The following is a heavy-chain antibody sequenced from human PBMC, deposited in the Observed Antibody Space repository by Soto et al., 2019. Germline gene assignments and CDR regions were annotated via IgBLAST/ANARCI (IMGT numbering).Heavy chain of an antibody. J-gene: IGHJ3*02. D-gene: IGHD5-12*01. CDR3: ARDTGYDHDAFDI. CDR1: GYTFITSYY. Sequence: ASVKVSCKASGYTFITSYYTHWVRQPPGQRLEWMGIINPTGTMTKYSERFQGRLTMTRDTSTSTDYMELSTLTSEDTAVYFCARDTGYDHDAFDIWGQGTMVTVSS. V-gene: IGHV1-46*01. CDR2: INPTGTMT.